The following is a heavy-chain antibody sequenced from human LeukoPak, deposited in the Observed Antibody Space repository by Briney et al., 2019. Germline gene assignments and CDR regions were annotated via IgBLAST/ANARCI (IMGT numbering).Heavy chain of an antibody. Sequence: HTGGSLRLSCAASGFTFSSYAMSWVRQAPGKGLEWVSAISGSGGSTYYADSVKGRFTISRDNSKNTLYLQMNSLRAEDTAVYYCAKVYYGDPISTMDYWGQGTLVTVSS. CDR1: GFTFSSYA. V-gene: IGHV3-23*01. D-gene: IGHD4-17*01. J-gene: IGHJ4*02. CDR2: ISGSGGST. CDR3: AKVYYGDPISTMDY.